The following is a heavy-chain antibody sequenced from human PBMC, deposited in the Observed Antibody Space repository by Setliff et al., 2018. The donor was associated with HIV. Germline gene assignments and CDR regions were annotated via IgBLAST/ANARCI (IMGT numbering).Heavy chain of an antibody. CDR1: GGAFSGYY. V-gene: IGHV3-21*01. CDR2: ISSTGTYI. Sequence: KPSETLSLTCAVYGGAFSGYYWTWIRQAPGKGLEWVSSISSTGTYIYYADSMKGRFTISRDNAKNSLYLQMNSLRADDTAVYFCARPTNIDTLYYGSQTFYMYYYGLDVWGQGITVTVSS. CDR3: ARPTNIDTLYYGSQTFYMYYYGLDV. D-gene: IGHD1-26*01. J-gene: IGHJ6*02.